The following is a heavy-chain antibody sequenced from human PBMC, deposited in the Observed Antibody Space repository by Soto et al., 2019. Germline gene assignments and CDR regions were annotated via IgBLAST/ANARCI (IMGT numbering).Heavy chain of an antibody. CDR1: GGSISSGGYY. CDR3: ARGEVTGTTSLNWFDP. Sequence: SETLSLTCTVSGGSISSGGYYWSWIRQHPGKGLEWIGNIYYSGSTYYNPSLKSRVTISEDTSKNQFSLKLSSVTAADTAIYYCARGEVTGTTSLNWFDPWGQGTLVTVSS. V-gene: IGHV4-31*03. J-gene: IGHJ5*02. CDR2: IYYSGST. D-gene: IGHD1-7*01.